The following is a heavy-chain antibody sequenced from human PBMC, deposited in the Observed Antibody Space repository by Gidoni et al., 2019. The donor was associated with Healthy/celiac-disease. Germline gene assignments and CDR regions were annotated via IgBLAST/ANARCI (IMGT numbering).Heavy chain of an antibody. D-gene: IGHD2-2*01. CDR2: INHSGST. J-gene: IGHJ6*02. V-gene: IGHV4-34*01. CDR3: ATLGYCSSTSCPYYYYYYGMDV. Sequence: QVQLQQWGAGLLKPSETLSLPCAVYGGSFSCYYCIWIRQPPGKGLEWIGEINHSGSTNYNPSLKSRVTISVDTSKNQFSLKLSSVTAADTAVYYCATLGYCSSTSCPYYYYYYGMDVWGQGTTVTVSS. CDR1: GGSFSCYY.